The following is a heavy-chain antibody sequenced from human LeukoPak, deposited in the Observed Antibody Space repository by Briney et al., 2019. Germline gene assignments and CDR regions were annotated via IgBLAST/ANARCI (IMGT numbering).Heavy chain of an antibody. V-gene: IGHV4-61*02. CDR3: AREVASIPGQYYFDY. Sequence: PSETLSLTCTVSGGSISSGSYYWSWIRQPAGKGLEWIGRIYTSGSTNYNPSLKSRVTISVDTSKNQFSLKLSSVTAADTAVYYCAREVASIPGQYYFDYWGQGTLVTVSS. CDR1: GGSISSGSYY. J-gene: IGHJ4*02. CDR2: IYTSGST. D-gene: IGHD2-15*01.